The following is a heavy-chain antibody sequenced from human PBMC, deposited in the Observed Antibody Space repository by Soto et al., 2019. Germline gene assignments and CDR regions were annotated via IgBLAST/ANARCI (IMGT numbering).Heavy chain of an antibody. V-gene: IGHV4-31*03. CDR2: ISYTGST. CDR1: GGSVSSGDYY. J-gene: IGHJ4*02. D-gene: IGHD5-12*01. Sequence: QVHLQESGPGLVKPSQTLSLNCTVSGGSVSSGDYYWTWIRQHPGKGLEWIGYISYTGSTYYNPSLERRVSISVDPSRTHFSLTLNAVPAADTTLYYCAPTGGYGTPGDYWGQGTLVTVSS. CDR3: APTGGYGTPGDY.